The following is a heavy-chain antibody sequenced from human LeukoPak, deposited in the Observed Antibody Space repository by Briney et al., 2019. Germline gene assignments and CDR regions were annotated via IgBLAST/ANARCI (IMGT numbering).Heavy chain of an antibody. CDR1: GGSISSYY. CDR2: IYTSGST. V-gene: IGHV4-4*07. Sequence: SETLSLTCTVSGGSISSYYWSWIRQPAGKGLEWIGRIYTSGSTNYNPSPKSRVTISVDTSKKQFSLKLSSVTAADTAVYYCARAPYDYVWGSYRPHYFDYWGQGTLVTVSS. J-gene: IGHJ4*02. CDR3: ARAPYDYVWGSYRPHYFDY. D-gene: IGHD3-16*02.